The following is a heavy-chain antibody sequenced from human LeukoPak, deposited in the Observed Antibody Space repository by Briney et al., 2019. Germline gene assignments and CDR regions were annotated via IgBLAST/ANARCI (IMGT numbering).Heavy chain of an antibody. J-gene: IGHJ4*02. CDR2: ISSSGSTI. Sequence: GGSLRLSCAASGFTFSDYYMSWVRQAPGKGLGRVSYISSSGSTIYYADSVKGRFTISRDNAKNSLYLQMNSLRAEDTAVYYCARDPTWGYYFDYWGQGTLVTVSS. CDR3: ARDPTWGYYFDY. CDR1: GFTFSDYY. V-gene: IGHV3-11*01. D-gene: IGHD3-16*01.